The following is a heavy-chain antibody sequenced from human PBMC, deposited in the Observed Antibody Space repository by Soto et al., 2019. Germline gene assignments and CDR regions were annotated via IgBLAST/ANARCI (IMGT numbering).Heavy chain of an antibody. V-gene: IGHV4-59*08. CDR2: IYYSGST. Sequence: PSETLSLTCTVSGGSISSYYWSWIRQPPGKGLEWIGHIYYSGSTNYNPSLKSRVTISVDTSKNQFSLKLSSVTAADTAVYYCARLTTLWFAFDYWGQGTLVTVSS. CDR3: ARLTTLWFAFDY. CDR1: GGSISSYY. J-gene: IGHJ4*02. D-gene: IGHD3-10*01.